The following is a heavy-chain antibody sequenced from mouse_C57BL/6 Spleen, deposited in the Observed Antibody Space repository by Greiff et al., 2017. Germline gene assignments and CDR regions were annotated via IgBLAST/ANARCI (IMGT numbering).Heavy chain of an antibody. Sequence: EVKLMESGGGLVKPGGSLKLSCAASGFTFSDYGMHWVRQAPEKGLEWVAYISSGSSTIYYADTVKGRFTISRDNAKNTLFLQMTSLRSEDTAMYYCARPTGLGDYAMDYWGQGTSVTVSS. J-gene: IGHJ4*01. V-gene: IGHV5-17*01. CDR1: GFTFSDYG. D-gene: IGHD4-1*01. CDR2: ISSGSSTI. CDR3: ARPTGLGDYAMDY.